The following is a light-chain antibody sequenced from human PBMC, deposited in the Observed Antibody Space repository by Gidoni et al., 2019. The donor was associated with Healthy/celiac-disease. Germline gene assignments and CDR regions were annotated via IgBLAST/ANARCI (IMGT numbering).Light chain of an antibody. J-gene: IGLJ2*01. Sequence: QSALTQPASVSGSPGQSITISCTGTSSDVWSYNLVSWYQQHPGKAPKLMIYEVSKRPSGVSNRFSGSKSGNTASLTISGLQAEDEADYYCCSYAGSSTPYVVFGGGTKLTVL. CDR1: SSDVWSYNL. V-gene: IGLV2-23*02. CDR3: CSYAGSSTPYVV. CDR2: EVS.